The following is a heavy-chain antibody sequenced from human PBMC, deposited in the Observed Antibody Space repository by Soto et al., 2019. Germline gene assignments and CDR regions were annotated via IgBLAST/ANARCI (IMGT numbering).Heavy chain of an antibody. CDR2: IIPIFGTA. J-gene: IGHJ4*02. Sequence: SVKVSCKASGGTFSSYAISWVRQAPGQGLEWMGGIIPIFGTANYAQKFQGRVTITADESTSTAYMELSSLRSEDTAVYYCARGRQHITMVRGVIITDQNPLFEYYFDYWGQGTLVTVSS. V-gene: IGHV1-69*13. CDR3: ARGRQHITMVRGVIITDQNPLFEYYFDY. CDR1: GGTFSSYA. D-gene: IGHD3-10*01.